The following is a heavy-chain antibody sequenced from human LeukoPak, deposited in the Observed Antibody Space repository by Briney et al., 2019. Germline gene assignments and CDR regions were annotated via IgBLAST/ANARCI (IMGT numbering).Heavy chain of an antibody. V-gene: IGHV3-21*01. CDR2: ISSSSSYI. CDR1: GFTFSSYS. J-gene: IGHJ5*02. CDR3: ARDPDSSSPNWFDP. Sequence: GGSLRHSCAASGFTFSSYSMNWVRQAPGKGLEWVSSISSSSSYIYYADSVKGRFTISRDNAKNSLYLQMNSLRAEDTAVYYCARDPDSSSPNWFDPWGQGTLVTVSS. D-gene: IGHD6-13*01.